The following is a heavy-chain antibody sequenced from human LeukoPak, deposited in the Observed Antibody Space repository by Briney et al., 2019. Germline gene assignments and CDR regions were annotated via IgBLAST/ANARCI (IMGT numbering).Heavy chain of an antibody. D-gene: IGHD6-13*01. CDR2: IYYSGST. CDR3: ARRIAAAGPADY. J-gene: IGHJ4*02. V-gene: IGHV4-39*01. CDR1: GDSISSTNYY. Sequence: PSETPSLTCTVSGDSISSTNYYWGWIRQPPGKGLEWIGSIYYSGSTYYNPSLKSRVTISVDTSKNQFSLKLSSVTAADTAVYYCARRIAAAGPADYWGQGTLVTVSS.